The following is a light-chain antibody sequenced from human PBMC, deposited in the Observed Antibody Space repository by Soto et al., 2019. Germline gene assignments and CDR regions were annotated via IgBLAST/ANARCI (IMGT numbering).Light chain of an antibody. J-gene: IGKJ3*01. V-gene: IGKV1-27*01. Sequence: DIQMTQSPTSLSASVGDRVTITCRASQDIRNFVAWYLQKPGKAPKLLIYAASTLQSGVPSRFSGSGSGTDFTLTINSLQPEDVATYSCQKYSSVPVFGPGTKVEIK. CDR2: AAS. CDR3: QKYSSVPV. CDR1: QDIRNF.